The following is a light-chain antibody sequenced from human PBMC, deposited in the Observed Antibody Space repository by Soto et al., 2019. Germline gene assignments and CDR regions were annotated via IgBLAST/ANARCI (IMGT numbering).Light chain of an antibody. J-gene: IGKJ4*01. CDR2: TAS. Sequence: EVVLTQSPAILSLSPGERATLFCRASQSVSVNFAWYQQKPGQPPRPLIYTASDRAPGIPARFGASGSGTDFTLTISSLEPEDFAVYFCQERNRWPRGTFGAGTKVEIK. V-gene: IGKV3-11*01. CDR1: QSVSVN. CDR3: QERNRWPRGT.